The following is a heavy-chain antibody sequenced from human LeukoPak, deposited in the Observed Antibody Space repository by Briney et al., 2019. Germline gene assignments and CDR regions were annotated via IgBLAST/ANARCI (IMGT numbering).Heavy chain of an antibody. V-gene: IGHV4-59*01. D-gene: IGHD2-15*01. CDR1: GGSISSYY. J-gene: IGHJ6*02. CDR3: ARDRRLVVAALSRGYYGMDV. CDR2: IYYSGST. Sequence: PSETLSLTCTVSGGSISSYYWSWIRQPPGKGLEWIGYIYYSGSTNYNPSLKSRVTISVDTSKNQFSLKLSSVTAADTAVYYCARDRRLVVAALSRGYYGMDVWGQGTTVTVSS.